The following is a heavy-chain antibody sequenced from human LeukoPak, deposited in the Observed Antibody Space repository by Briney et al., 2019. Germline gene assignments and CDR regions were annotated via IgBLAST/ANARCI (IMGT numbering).Heavy chain of an antibody. J-gene: IGHJ4*02. CDR1: GGSFSGYY. V-gene: IGHV4-34*01. Sequence: PSETLSLTCAVYGGSFSGYYWSWIRQPPGKGLEWIGEINHSGSTNYNPSLKGRVTISVDTSKNQFSLKLSSVTAADTAVYYCASIFSGGYWGQGTLVTVSS. D-gene: IGHD1-26*01. CDR3: ASIFSGGY. CDR2: INHSGST.